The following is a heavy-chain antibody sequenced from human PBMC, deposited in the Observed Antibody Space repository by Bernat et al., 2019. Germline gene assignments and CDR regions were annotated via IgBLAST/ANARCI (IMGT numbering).Heavy chain of an antibody. CDR3: AREKTMLVVWDAIDI. CDR2: IWYDGSNK. D-gene: IGHD3-22*01. CDR1: GFTFSSYG. V-gene: IGHV3-33*01. J-gene: IGHJ3*02. Sequence: QVQLVESGGGVVQPGRSLRLSCAASGFTFSSYGMHWVRQAPGKGLEWVAVIWYDGSNKYYADSVKGRFTISRDNSKNTLYLQMNSLRAEDTAVYYWAREKTMLVVWDAIDIWGQGTMVTVSS.